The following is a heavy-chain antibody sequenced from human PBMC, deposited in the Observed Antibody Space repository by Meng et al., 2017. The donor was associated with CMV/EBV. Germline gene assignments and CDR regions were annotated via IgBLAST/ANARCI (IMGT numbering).Heavy chain of an antibody. D-gene: IGHD2-2*01. V-gene: IGHV3-20*04. J-gene: IGHJ3*02. CDR2: INWNGGST. CDR3: ARDPIVVVPAALIGDAFDI. CDR1: GFTFDDYG. Sequence: GGSLRLSCAASGFTFDDYGMSWVRQAPGKGLEWVSGINWNGGSTGYADSVKGRFTISRDNAKNSLYLQMNSLRAEDTAVYYCARDPIVVVPAALIGDAFDIWGQGTMVTVSS.